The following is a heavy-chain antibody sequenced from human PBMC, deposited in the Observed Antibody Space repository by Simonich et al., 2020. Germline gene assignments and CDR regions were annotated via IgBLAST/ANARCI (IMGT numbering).Heavy chain of an antibody. CDR3: ARVPDRVLNAGVTFDY. CDR2: INPNSGGT. D-gene: IGHD2-2*01. Sequence: QVQLVQSGAEVKKPGASLKVSCKASGYTFPGYYRHWVRQAPGHGLEWMGWINPNSGGTNYVQKFQGRVTMTRDTSISTAYMELSRLRSDDTAVYYCARVPDRVLNAGVTFDYWGQGTLVTVSS. V-gene: IGHV1-2*02. CDR1: GYTFPGYY. J-gene: IGHJ4*02.